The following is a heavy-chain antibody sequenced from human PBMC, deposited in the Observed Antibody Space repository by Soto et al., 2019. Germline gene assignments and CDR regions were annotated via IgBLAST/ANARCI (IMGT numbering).Heavy chain of an antibody. CDR1: GYSFTSYW. CDR2: IDPSDSYT. J-gene: IGHJ6*02. Sequence: PXESLTISCKGSGYSFTSYWISWVRQMPGKGLEWMGRIDPSDSYTNYSPSFQGHVTISADKSISTAYLQWSSLKASDTAMYYCARRGDLYYYYYGMDVWGQGTTVTVSS. V-gene: IGHV5-10-1*01. CDR3: ARRGDLYYYYYGMDV.